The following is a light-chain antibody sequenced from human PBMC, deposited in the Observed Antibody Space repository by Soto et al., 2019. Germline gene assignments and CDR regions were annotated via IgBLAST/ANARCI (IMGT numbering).Light chain of an antibody. Sequence: EIVLTQSPGTLSLSPGERATLSCRASQSVSSTYLAWYQQNPGQAPRLLIYGASSRATGIPDRLSGSGSVTDFTLTISRLEPEDFAVYFCQQYGSSSYTFGQRTKLEIK. CDR2: GAS. V-gene: IGKV3-20*01. CDR1: QSVSSTY. J-gene: IGKJ2*01. CDR3: QQYGSSSYT.